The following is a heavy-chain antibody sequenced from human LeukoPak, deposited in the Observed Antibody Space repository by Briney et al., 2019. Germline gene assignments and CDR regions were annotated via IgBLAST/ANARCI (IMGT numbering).Heavy chain of an antibody. CDR2: IYYSGST. Sequence: SETLSLTCTVSGGSISSYYWSWIRQPPGKGLEWIGYIYYSGSTNYNPSLKGRVTISVDTSKNQFSLKLSSVTAADTAVYYCAREYDYVWGSYRYTPQAVWFDPWGQGTLVTVSS. D-gene: IGHD3-16*02. J-gene: IGHJ5*02. CDR1: GGSISSYY. CDR3: AREYDYVWGSYRYTPQAVWFDP. V-gene: IGHV4-59*12.